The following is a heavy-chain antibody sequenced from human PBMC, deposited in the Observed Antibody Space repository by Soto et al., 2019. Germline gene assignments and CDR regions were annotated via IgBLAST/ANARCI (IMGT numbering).Heavy chain of an antibody. V-gene: IGHV1-46*03. CDR2: INPSGGST. Sequence: QVQLVQSGAEVRKPGASVKVSCKASGYTFTGYYIHWVRQAPGQGLEWMGMINPSGGSTSYTQKFRGRVTVTRDTSTSTVYMELSNLRSEDTAVYYCVRGGSGDSDFWSGYYHFDFWGQGTLVTVSS. CDR3: VRGGSGDSDFWSGYYHFDF. D-gene: IGHD3-3*01. CDR1: GYTFTGYY. J-gene: IGHJ4*02.